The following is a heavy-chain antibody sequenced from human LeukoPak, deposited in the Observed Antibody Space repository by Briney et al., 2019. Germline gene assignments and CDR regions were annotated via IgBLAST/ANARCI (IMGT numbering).Heavy chain of an antibody. Sequence: PSETLSLTCAVYGGSFSGYYWSWIRQPPGKALEWVGNIFYSGSTYYSPSLKSRVTISLDTSRNQFSLKLNSVTAADTAVYYCAKSNGYGLIDIWGQGTMVTVSS. CDR3: AKSNGYGLIDI. CDR2: IFYSGST. V-gene: IGHV4-34*12. J-gene: IGHJ3*02. D-gene: IGHD3-10*01. CDR1: GGSFSGYY.